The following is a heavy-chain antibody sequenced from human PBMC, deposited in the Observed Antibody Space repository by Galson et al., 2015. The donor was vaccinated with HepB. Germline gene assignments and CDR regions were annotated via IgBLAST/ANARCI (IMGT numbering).Heavy chain of an antibody. CDR2: ISGSGGTT. V-gene: IGHV3-23*01. J-gene: IGHJ4*02. D-gene: IGHD4-23*01. Sequence: SLRLACAASGFTFSSTAMTWVRQAPGKGLEWVSYISGSGGTTYYADSVRGWFTISRDNSKNTLYLQMYSLRAEDTAVYYCAKDRWSYYFDYWGQGTLVTVSS. CDR3: AKDRWSYYFDY. CDR1: GFTFSSTA.